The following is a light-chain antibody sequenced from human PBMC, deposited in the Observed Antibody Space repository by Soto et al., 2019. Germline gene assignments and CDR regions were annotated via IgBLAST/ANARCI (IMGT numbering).Light chain of an antibody. CDR1: NSDVGGYNY. CDR3: SSYGDSSAVVV. Sequence: QSVLTQPASVSGSLGQSITISCTGTNSDVGGYNYVSWYQQHPGKAPKLIIYEVNIRPSGVSNRFSGSKSGNTASLTISGLQPEDETDYYCSSYGDSSAVVVFGGGTKVTVL. V-gene: IGLV2-14*01. J-gene: IGLJ2*01. CDR2: EVN.